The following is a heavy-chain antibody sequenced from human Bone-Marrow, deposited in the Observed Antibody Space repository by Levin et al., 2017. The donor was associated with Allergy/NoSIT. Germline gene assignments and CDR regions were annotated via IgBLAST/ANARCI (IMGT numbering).Heavy chain of an antibody. CDR1: GFIFSKYN. CDR3: ARDKEWSDAFDI. Sequence: PGESLKISCSASGFIFSKYNMAWVRQAPGKGLEWISFISFSGSTIYFADSVKGRFTISRDNAKNSLFLEMSSLRGDDTAVYYCARDKEWSDAFDIWGQGTMVTVSS. CDR2: ISFSGSTI. V-gene: IGHV3-48*01. J-gene: IGHJ3*02. D-gene: IGHD3-3*01.